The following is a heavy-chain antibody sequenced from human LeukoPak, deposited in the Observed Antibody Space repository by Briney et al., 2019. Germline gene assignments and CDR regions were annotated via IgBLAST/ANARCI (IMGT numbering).Heavy chain of an antibody. V-gene: IGHV5-51*01. J-gene: IGHJ3*02. CDR3: AGLSMIDTFDI. CDR2: IYPGDSDT. Sequence: GESLKISCKGSGYSFTSYWIGWVRQMPGKGLEWMAIIYPGDSDTKYSPSFQDQVTISADKSINTAYLHWRSLKASDTAMYYCAGLSMIDTFDIWGLGTVDTVSS. D-gene: IGHD3-22*01. CDR1: GYSFTSYW.